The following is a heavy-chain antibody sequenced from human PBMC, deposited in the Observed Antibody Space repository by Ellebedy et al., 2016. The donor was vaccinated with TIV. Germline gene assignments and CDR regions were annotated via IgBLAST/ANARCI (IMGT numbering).Heavy chain of an antibody. CDR1: GYTFTRYG. CDR3: ARSRLGGGHWYFDF. Sequence: ASVKVSCXVSGYTFTRYGMSWVRQAPGQGLEWMGWIPVYNGHTKYAQKFQARDVMTTETATSTVYMELRSLRSDDTAVYYCARSRLGGGHWYFDFWGRGTLVTVSS. V-gene: IGHV1-18*01. CDR2: IPVYNGHT. D-gene: IGHD3-10*01. J-gene: IGHJ2*01.